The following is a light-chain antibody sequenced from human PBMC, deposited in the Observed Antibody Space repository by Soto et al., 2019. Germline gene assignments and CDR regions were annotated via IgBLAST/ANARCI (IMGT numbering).Light chain of an antibody. Sequence: ALTQPASVSGSPGQSITISCTGTSSDIGSNNYVSWFQQRPGKAPTLIIYEVSNRPSGVSTHFSGSKSGNTASLTISGLLPEDEAEYSCISYTTTTRLFGGGTKLTVL. V-gene: IGLV2-14*01. CDR1: SSDIGSNNY. J-gene: IGLJ3*02. CDR3: ISYTTTTRL. CDR2: EVS.